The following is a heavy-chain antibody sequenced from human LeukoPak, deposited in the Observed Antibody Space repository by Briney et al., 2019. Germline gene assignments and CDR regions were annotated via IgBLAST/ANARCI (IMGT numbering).Heavy chain of an antibody. CDR2: IYYSGST. Sequence: KTSETLSHTCTVSGGSISSYYWSWIRQPPGKGLEWIGYIYYSGSTNYNPSLKSRVTISVDTSKNQFSLKLSSVTAADTAVYYCARQDWNDVAPFDYWGQGTLVTVSS. J-gene: IGHJ4*02. V-gene: IGHV4-59*08. CDR1: GGSISSYY. CDR3: ARQDWNDVAPFDY. D-gene: IGHD1-1*01.